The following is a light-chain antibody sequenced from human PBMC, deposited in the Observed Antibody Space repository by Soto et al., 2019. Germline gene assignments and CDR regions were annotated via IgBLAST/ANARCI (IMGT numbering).Light chain of an antibody. Sequence: DIQMTQSPSTLSASVGDRVPITCRASQSISSWLAWYQQKPGKAPKLLIYKASSLQGGVPSRFSGSGSGTEFTLTISSLQPDDFATYYCQHYNSYPLTFGGGTKVEIK. CDR2: KAS. V-gene: IGKV1-5*03. J-gene: IGKJ4*01. CDR1: QSISSW. CDR3: QHYNSYPLT.